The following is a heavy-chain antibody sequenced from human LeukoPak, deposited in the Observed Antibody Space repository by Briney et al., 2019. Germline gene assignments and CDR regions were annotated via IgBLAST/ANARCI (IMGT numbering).Heavy chain of an antibody. V-gene: IGHV4-59*01. CDR3: ARVSPRDTYYLGMDV. J-gene: IGHJ6*02. CDR1: GGFISSYY. D-gene: IGHD3-22*01. CDR2: ISYSGST. Sequence: ASETLSLTCTVSGGFISSYYWSWIRQPPGKRLEWIGYISYSGSTNYNPSLKSRVTISVVTSKKQFSLNLSSVTAADTAVYYCARVSPRDTYYLGMDVWGRGTTVTVSS.